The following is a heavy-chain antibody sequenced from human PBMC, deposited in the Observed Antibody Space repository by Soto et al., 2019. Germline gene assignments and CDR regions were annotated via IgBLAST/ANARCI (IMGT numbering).Heavy chain of an antibody. V-gene: IGHV4-34*01. CDR2: INHSGST. CDR1: GGSFSGYY. D-gene: IGHD6-6*01. J-gene: IGHJ4*02. Sequence: QVQLQQWGAGLLKPSETLSLTCAVYGGSFSGYYWSWIRQPPGKGLEWIGEINHSGSTNYNPSLKRRVTISEDPSKNQFPRKLSSVTAADTAVYYCARGRIAARPKFDYWGQGTLVTVSS. CDR3: ARGRIAARPKFDY.